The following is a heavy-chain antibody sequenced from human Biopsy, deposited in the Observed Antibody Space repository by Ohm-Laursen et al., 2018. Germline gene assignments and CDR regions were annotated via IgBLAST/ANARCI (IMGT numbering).Heavy chain of an antibody. J-gene: IGHJ4*02. D-gene: IGHD6-19*01. CDR3: ARNTGWYGDLYYFDY. V-gene: IGHV1-46*01. Sequence: ASVKASCKVSGYSFTSNYMHWVRQAPGQGLEGMGMINPRGSTTSYPQIFQGRVTMTRDTSKSTVYMELSSLRSADTAVYFCARNTGWYGDLYYFDYWGQGTLVTVSS. CDR2: INPRGSTT. CDR1: GYSFTSNY.